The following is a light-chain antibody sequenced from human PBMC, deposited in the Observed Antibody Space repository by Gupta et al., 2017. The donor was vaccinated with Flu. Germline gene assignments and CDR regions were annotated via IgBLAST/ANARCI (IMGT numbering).Light chain of an antibody. CDR2: KAS. CDR1: QSISSW. CDR3: QQDHNYPCT. Sequence: PSTLSAFVGDRVTITCRASQSISSWLAWYQQKPGKAPKVLIYKASSVESGVPSRFSGSGSGTEFTLTISSLQPDDFATYYCQQDHNYPCTFGQGTKVEIK. V-gene: IGKV1-5*03. J-gene: IGKJ2*02.